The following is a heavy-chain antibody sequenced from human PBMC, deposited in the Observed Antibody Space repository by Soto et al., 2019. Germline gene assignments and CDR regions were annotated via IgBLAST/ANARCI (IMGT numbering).Heavy chain of an antibody. J-gene: IGHJ4*02. CDR3: AKLPNCGGDCYFDY. CDR2: VRFDAINK. D-gene: IGHD2-21*02. Sequence: QVQLVESGGGVVQPGGSLRLSCATSGFAFSSYGMHWVRQAPGKGLEWVAVVRFDAINKYYADSVKGRFTISRDNSKSMVYLQMNRLRPADTAVYYCAKLPNCGGDCYFDYWGQGTLVTVSS. CDR1: GFAFSSYG. V-gene: IGHV3-30*02.